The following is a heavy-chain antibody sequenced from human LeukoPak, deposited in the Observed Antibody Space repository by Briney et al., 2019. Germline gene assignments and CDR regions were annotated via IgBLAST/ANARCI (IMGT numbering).Heavy chain of an antibody. J-gene: IGHJ5*02. Sequence: ASVTISCKASGYTFSRWGISWLRQAPGQGLEWMGWINHNGKTNTAQKFQGRVTMTTDTSTTTAFMEVRSLTSDDTAVYYCARDSDSVYPPPKFDPWGQGTLVTVSS. CDR1: GYTFSRWG. V-gene: IGHV1-18*01. D-gene: IGHD5/OR15-5a*01. CDR3: ARDSDSVYPPPKFDP. CDR2: INHNGKT.